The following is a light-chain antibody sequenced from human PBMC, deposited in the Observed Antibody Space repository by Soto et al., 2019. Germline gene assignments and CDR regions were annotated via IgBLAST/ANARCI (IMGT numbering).Light chain of an antibody. Sequence: QSALTQPASVSGSPGQSITISCTGTSNDVGSYNLVSWYQQHPGKAPKLMIYEGSKRPSGVSNRFSGSKSDNTASLTISGLQAEDEADYYCCSYAGSGTVVFGGGTKLTVL. CDR3: CSYAGSGTVV. CDR1: SNDVGSYNL. J-gene: IGLJ2*01. CDR2: EGS. V-gene: IGLV2-23*03.